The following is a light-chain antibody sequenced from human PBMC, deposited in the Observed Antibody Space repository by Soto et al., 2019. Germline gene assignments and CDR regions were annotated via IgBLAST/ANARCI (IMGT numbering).Light chain of an antibody. J-gene: IGLJ3*02. Sequence: QSALTQPASVSGSPGQSITISCTGTSSDVGGYNSVSWYQQHPGKAPKLMIYVVSNRPSGVSNRFSGSKSCNTASLIISGLQADDEADYYCSSYSNSGTLMVFGGGTKVTVL. V-gene: IGLV2-14*01. CDR3: SSYSNSGTLMV. CDR1: SSDVGGYNS. CDR2: VVS.